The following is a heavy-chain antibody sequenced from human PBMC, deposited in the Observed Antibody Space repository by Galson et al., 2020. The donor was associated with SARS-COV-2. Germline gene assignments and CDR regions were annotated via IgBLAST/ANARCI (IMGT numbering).Heavy chain of an antibody. Sequence: SETLSLTYTVSGGSITSDSYYWGWIRQPPGKGLEWIGSIFYSGNMYFNPSLRSRVFMSLDTSNNQVSLELTSVTAADTAVYYCARGNCSSTSCYGGILYFYGMDVWGHGAAITVSS. CDR1: GGSITSDSYY. CDR3: ARGNCSSTSCYGGILYFYGMDV. CDR2: IFYSGNM. V-gene: IGHV4-39*07. J-gene: IGHJ6*02. D-gene: IGHD2-2*01.